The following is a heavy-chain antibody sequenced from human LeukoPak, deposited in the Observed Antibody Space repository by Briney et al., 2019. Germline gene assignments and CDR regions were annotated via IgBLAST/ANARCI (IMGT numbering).Heavy chain of an antibody. CDR3: ARDKVKYYGSGSI. V-gene: IGHV4-34*09. CDR2: IYYSGST. J-gene: IGHJ4*02. CDR1: GGSFSGYY. Sequence: TSETLSLTCAVYGGSFSGYYWSWIRQPPGKGLEWIGYIYYSGSTYYNPSLKSRVTISVDTSKNQFSLKLSSVTAADTAVYYCARDKVKYYGSGSIWGQGTLVTVSS. D-gene: IGHD3-10*01.